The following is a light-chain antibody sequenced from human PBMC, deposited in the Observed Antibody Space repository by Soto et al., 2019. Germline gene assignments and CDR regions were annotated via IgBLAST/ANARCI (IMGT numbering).Light chain of an antibody. CDR2: DVS. Sequence: EIVLTQSPGTLSLSPGERATLSCRASQNVDSYLTWYQQKPGQAPRLLIYDVSNRATGIPVRFSGSGSGTDFTLTISSLEPEDVAIYYCQQRRNWPLTFGGGTKMEIK. CDR3: QQRRNWPLT. V-gene: IGKV3-11*01. CDR1: QNVDSY. J-gene: IGKJ4*01.